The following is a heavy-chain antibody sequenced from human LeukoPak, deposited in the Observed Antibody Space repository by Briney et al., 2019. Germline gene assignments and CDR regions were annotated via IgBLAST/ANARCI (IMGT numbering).Heavy chain of an antibody. CDR3: ARESYSSSWYADY. Sequence: SETLSLTCTVSGDSVSGHYWNWIRQTPGKGLEWIGYIYYSGTTDYNPSLKSRVTISLDTSKNQFSLKLSSVTAADTAVYYCARESYSSSWYADYWGQGTLVTVSS. V-gene: IGHV4-59*02. CDR2: IYYSGTT. D-gene: IGHD6-13*01. CDR1: GDSVSGHY. J-gene: IGHJ4*02.